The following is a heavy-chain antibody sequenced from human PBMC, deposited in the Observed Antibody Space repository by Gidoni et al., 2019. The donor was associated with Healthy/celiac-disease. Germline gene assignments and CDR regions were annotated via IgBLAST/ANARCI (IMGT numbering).Heavy chain of an antibody. D-gene: IGHD4-17*01. J-gene: IGHJ4*02. CDR2: ISYDGSNK. V-gene: IGHV3-30-3*01. Sequence: QVQLVESGGGVVQPGRSLRLSCEASGFTFSSYAMHWVRQAPGKGLEWVAVISYDGSNKYYADSVKGRFTISRDNSKNTLYLQMNSLRAEDTAVYYCARVKVTTGGVPDYWGQGTLVTVSS. CDR1: GFTFSSYA. CDR3: ARVKVTTGGVPDY.